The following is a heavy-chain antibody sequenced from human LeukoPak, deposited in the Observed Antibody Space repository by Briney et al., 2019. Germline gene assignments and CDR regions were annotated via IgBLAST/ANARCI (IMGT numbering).Heavy chain of an antibody. CDR3: AKRLGSSGTWFDP. J-gene: IGHJ5*02. V-gene: IGHV3-23*01. CDR2: ISYSGGTT. Sequence: GGSLRLSCAASEFTFSSYAMSWVRQAPGKGLEWVSAISYSGGTTYYADSVKGRFTISRDNSKNTLYLQMNSLRAEDTAVYYCAKRLGSSGTWFDPWGQGTLVTVSS. D-gene: IGHD3-22*01. CDR1: EFTFSSYA.